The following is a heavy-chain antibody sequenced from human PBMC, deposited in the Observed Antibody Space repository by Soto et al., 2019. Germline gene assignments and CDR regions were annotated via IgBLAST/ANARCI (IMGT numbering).Heavy chain of an antibody. CDR2: IYYAGDT. Sequence: SETLSLTCTVSGGSISSSSYYWGWIRQSPGKGLEWIGSIYYAGDTQYNPSLKSRITLSVDRSNNQFSLKVTSVTAADTAVYYCARQDATMGYYAFWSGFPVAHWGQGTLVTVSS. J-gene: IGHJ4*02. D-gene: IGHD3-3*01. CDR1: GGSISSSSYY. CDR3: ARQDATMGYYAFWSGFPVAH. V-gene: IGHV4-39*01.